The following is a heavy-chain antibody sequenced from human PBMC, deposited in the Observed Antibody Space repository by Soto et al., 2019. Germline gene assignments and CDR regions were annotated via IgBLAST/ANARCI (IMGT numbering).Heavy chain of an antibody. CDR3: AKDPGGVQLWDFFDY. CDR1: VFSFSTSG. CDR2: ISYDERNK. D-gene: IGHD5-18*01. Sequence: GGSLRLSCAASVFSFSTSGMHWVRQAPGKGLEWVAAISYDERNKFYADSVKGRFTTSRDNSKNMLYLQMNSMRTEDTAVYYCAKDPGGVQLWDFFDYWGHGTQVTFSS. V-gene: IGHV3-30*18. J-gene: IGHJ4*01.